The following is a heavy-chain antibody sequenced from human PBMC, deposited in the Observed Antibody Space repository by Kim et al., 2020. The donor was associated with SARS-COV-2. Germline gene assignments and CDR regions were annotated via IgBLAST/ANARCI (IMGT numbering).Heavy chain of an antibody. CDR3: ARHPGSDYAPQGGGWFDP. V-gene: IGHV4-39*01. CDR2: IYYSGST. D-gene: IGHD4-17*01. CDR1: GGSISSSSYY. J-gene: IGHJ5*02. Sequence: SETLSLTCTVSGGSISSSSYYWGWIRQPPGKGLEWIGSIYYSGSTYYNPSLKSRVTISVDTSKNQFSLKLSSVTAADTAVYYCARHPGSDYAPQGGGWFDPWGQGTLVTVSS.